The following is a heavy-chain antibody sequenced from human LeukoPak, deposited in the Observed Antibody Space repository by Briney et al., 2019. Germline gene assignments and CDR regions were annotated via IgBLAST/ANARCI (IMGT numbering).Heavy chain of an antibody. D-gene: IGHD4-17*01. CDR3: AKDPASTVTYYFDY. J-gene: IGHJ4*02. CDR2: ISWNSGSI. V-gene: IGHV3-9*01. CDR1: GFTFDEYA. Sequence: GGSLRLSCAASGFTFDEYAMHWVRQAPGKGLEWVSGISWNSGSIGYADSVKGRFTISRDNAKNSLYLQMNSLRAEDTALYYCAKDPASTVTYYFDYWGQGTLVTVSS.